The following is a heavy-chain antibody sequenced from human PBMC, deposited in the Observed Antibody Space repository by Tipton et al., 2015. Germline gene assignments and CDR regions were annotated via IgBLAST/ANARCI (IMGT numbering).Heavy chain of an antibody. J-gene: IGHJ4*02. Sequence: TLSLTCTVSGGSISSEYWSWIRQPPGKGLGWIGYVFYTGSTYYNPSLESRVTISVDTFENQFSLKLSSVTAADTAVYYCARDRPGANSFDYWGQGTLVTVSS. CDR3: ARDRPGANSFDY. CDR2: VFYTGST. V-gene: IGHV4-59*01. D-gene: IGHD7-27*01. CDR1: GGSISSEY.